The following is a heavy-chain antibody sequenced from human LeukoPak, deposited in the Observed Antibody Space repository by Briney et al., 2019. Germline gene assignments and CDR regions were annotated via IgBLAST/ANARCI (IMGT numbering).Heavy chain of an antibody. V-gene: IGHV4-39*01. D-gene: IGHD3-3*01. Sequence: KPSETLSLTCTVSGGSISGSSYYWGWIRQPPGKGLEWIGSIYYSGSTYYNPSLKSRVTISVDTSKNQFSLKLSSVTAADTAVYYCARLEYYDFWSGYFDYWGQGTLVTVSS. CDR1: GGSISGSSYY. J-gene: IGHJ4*02. CDR2: IYYSGST. CDR3: ARLEYYDFWSGYFDY.